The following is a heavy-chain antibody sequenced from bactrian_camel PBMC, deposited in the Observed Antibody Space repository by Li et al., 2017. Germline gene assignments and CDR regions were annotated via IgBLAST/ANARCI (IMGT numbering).Heavy chain of an antibody. CDR1: TSTVKKSY. D-gene: IGHD3*01. Sequence: HVQLVESGGGSVQAGGSLTLSCTASTSTVKKSYMGWFRQPPGQEGEPVAIVGVGTTPTVHADSVKGRFTISRDNAKDMLYLQMNSLKIEDTAVYYCALGSSRQATMTARGKGTQVTVS. V-gene: IGHV3-2*01. CDR2: VGVGTTPT. J-gene: IGHJ4*01.